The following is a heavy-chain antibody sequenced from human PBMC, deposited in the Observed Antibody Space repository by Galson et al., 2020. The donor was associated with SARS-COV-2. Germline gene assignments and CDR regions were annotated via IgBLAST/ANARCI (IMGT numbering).Heavy chain of an antibody. D-gene: IGHD4-17*01. Sequence: ASVKVYCKASGYTFTSYGISWVRQAPGQGLEWMGWISAYNGNTNYAQKLQGRVTMTTDTSTSTAYMELRSMRSDDTAVYYCARGSPRYDYGVRWDNWFDPWGQGTLVTVSS. V-gene: IGHV1-18*01. CDR1: GYTFTSYG. CDR2: ISAYNGNT. CDR3: ARGSPRYDYGVRWDNWFDP. J-gene: IGHJ5*02.